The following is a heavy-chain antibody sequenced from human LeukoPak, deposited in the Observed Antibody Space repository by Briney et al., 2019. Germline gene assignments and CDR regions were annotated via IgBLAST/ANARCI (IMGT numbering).Heavy chain of an antibody. CDR2: VYTIENT. D-gene: IGHD6-13*01. J-gene: IGHJ6*03. V-gene: IGHV4-4*07. CDR1: GGSISNYY. Sequence: SEALSLTCAVSGGSISNYYWSWIRQPAGKGLEWIGRVYTIENTDYNPSLKSRVTISIDTSRNQFSLKLSSVTAADTAVYYCARVGNFYYYYMDVWGKGTTVTVSS. CDR3: ARVGNFYYYYMDV.